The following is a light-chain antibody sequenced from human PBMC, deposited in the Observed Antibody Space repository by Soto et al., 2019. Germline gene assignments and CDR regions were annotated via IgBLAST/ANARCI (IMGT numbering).Light chain of an antibody. CDR3: QQYNNWRT. Sequence: EIVMTQSPATLSVSPGERATLSCRASQSVSSNLAWYQQKAGQAPRLLIYGASTRATGIPARFSGSGSGTEFTLTISSLQSEDFADYYCQQYNNWRTFGQGTKVEIK. J-gene: IGKJ1*01. V-gene: IGKV3-15*01. CDR1: QSVSSN. CDR2: GAS.